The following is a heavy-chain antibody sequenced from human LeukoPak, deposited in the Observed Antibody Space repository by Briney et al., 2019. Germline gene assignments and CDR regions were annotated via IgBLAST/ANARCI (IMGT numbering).Heavy chain of an antibody. J-gene: IGHJ4*02. CDR1: GYSFTDYW. Sequence: PGESLKISCQSPGYSFTDYWIVLVRQVPGKGLESMGVISPLHSDSRYSPSFQGQVTISADNSISTSYLQWSSLKASDTAMYYCARHRHISTAYYPFDRWGQGTLVSVSS. V-gene: IGHV5-51*01. CDR2: ISPLHSDS. CDR3: ARHRHISTAYYPFDR. D-gene: IGHD3-9*01.